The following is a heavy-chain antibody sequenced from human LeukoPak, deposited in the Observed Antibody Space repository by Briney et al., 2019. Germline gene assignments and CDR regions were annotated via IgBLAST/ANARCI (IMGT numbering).Heavy chain of an antibody. V-gene: IGHV4-59*01. CDR1: GGSFSGYY. Sequence: PSETLSLTCAVYGGSFSGYYWSWIRQPPGKGLEWIGYIYYSGSTNYNPSLESRVTISVDTSKNQFSLKLNSVTAADTAVYYCARTQSQSGSYRYYFGYWGQGTLVTVSS. CDR3: ARTQSQSGSYRYYFGY. J-gene: IGHJ4*02. CDR2: IYYSGST. D-gene: IGHD1-26*01.